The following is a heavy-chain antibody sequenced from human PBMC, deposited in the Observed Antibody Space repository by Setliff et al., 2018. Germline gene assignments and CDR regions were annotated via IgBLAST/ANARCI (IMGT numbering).Heavy chain of an antibody. Sequence: GASVKVSCKAFGYTFAKYGTSWVRQAPGQGLEWMGWISGYNGYTVYAQKLQGRVTLTTDTSTGTAYMEVRSLRSDDTAQYYCANEHGTTVTVENYHYYMDVWGKGTTVTVSS. CDR2: ISGYNGYT. CDR3: ANEHGTTVTVENYHYYMDV. D-gene: IGHD4-4*01. J-gene: IGHJ6*03. CDR1: GYTFAKYG. V-gene: IGHV1-18*01.